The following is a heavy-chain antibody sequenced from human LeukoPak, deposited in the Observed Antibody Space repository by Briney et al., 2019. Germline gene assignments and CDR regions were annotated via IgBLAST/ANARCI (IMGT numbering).Heavy chain of an antibody. J-gene: IGHJ4*02. CDR3: VKGSSSGGTFDY. CDR2: IIPIFGTA. D-gene: IGHD6-6*01. CDR1: GGTFSSYA. V-gene: IGHV1-69*05. Sequence: ASVKVSCKASGGTFSSYAISWVRQAPGQGLEWMGGIIPIFGTANYAQKFQGRVTITTDESTSTAYMELSSLRSEDTAVYYCVKGSSSGGTFDYWGQGTLVTVSS.